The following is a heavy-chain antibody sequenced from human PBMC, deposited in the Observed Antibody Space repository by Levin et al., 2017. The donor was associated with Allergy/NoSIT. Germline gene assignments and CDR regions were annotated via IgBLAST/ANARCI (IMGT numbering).Heavy chain of an antibody. CDR1: GGSFSGYY. D-gene: IGHD3-10*01. J-gene: IGHJ4*02. CDR3: AREAIRVRGVPGVY. V-gene: IGHV4-34*01. CDR2: INHSGST. Sequence: SETLSLTCAVYGGSFSGYYWSWIRQPPGKGLEWIGEINHSGSTNYNPSLKSRVTISVDTSKNQFSLKLSSVTAADTAVYYCAREAIRVRGVPGVYWGQGTLVTVSS.